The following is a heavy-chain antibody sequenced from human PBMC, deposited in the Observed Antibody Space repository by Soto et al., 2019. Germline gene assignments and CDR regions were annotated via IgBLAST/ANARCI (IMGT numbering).Heavy chain of an antibody. Sequence: PGESLKISCKGSEYSFTRNWIGWVRQMPGKGLEWMGIIYPGDSDTTYSPSFQGQVIISVEKSISTAYLQWSSLKASDTAMYYCARLSGYSSGRVDYWGHGTLVTVSS. J-gene: IGHJ4*01. D-gene: IGHD5-18*01. CDR2: IYPGDSDT. V-gene: IGHV5-51*01. CDR3: ARLSGYSSGRVDY. CDR1: EYSFTRNW.